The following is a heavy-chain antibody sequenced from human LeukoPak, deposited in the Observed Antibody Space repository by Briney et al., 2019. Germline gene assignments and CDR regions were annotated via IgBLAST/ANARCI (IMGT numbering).Heavy chain of an antibody. Sequence: PGGSLRLSCAASGFTFSSYAMSWVRQAPGKGLEWVSGISGSATRIFYADSVKGRFTISRDNSKNTLYLQMNSLRADDTAVYYWAKYYYASSDRGGFDYWGQGTLVTVSS. CDR1: GFTFSSYA. V-gene: IGHV3-23*01. CDR2: ISGSATRI. J-gene: IGHJ4*02. CDR3: AKYYYASSDRGGFDY. D-gene: IGHD3-22*01.